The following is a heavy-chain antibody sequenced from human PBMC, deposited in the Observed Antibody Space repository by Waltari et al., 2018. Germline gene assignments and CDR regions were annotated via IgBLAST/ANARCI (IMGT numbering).Heavy chain of an antibody. Sequence: EEQLVESGGGLIQPGESLRVSCAVSGFTFNKYWMNWVRQSPGKGLVWVGRSNCCGGCTSYAGFLKGRVTISKGHAKDTVFLQIESLGAEEPALYFCARVARETYSSPVPGRDYYYGMDVWGLGTTVTVSS. CDR3: ARVARETYSSPVPGRDYYYGMDV. V-gene: IGHV3-74*01. CDR1: GFTFNKYW. J-gene: IGHJ6*02. D-gene: IGHD3-22*01. CDR2: SNCCGGCT.